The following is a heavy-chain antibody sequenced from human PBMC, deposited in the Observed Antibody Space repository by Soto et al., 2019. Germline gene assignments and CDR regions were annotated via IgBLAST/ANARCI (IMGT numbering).Heavy chain of an antibody. CDR2: NYYSGIT. CDR3: ARGSSIEGLYYGMDF. CDR1: GGSISSGGYY. D-gene: IGHD6-6*01. Sequence: QVQLQESGPGLVKPSQTLSLTCTVSGGSISSGGYYWTWISKHPGKGLEWIGYNYYSGITYYNPSLPKHVNISLDTSKNQYSRKLSAVPAADTAVYYCARGSSIEGLYYGMDFWGQGTTVTVSS. V-gene: IGHV4-31*01. J-gene: IGHJ6*02.